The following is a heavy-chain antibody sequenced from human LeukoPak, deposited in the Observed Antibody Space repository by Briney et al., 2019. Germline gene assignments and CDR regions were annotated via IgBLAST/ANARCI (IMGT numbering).Heavy chain of an antibody. D-gene: IGHD1-26*01. Sequence: SETLSLTCAVYGGSFSGYYWSWIRQPPGKGLEWIGEIHHSGSTNYNPSLMSRVTMSVDTSKNQFSLKLSSVTAADTAVYYCARFSGSYSWFDPWGQGTLVTVSS. J-gene: IGHJ5*02. CDR1: GGSFSGYY. CDR2: IHHSGST. CDR3: ARFSGSYSWFDP. V-gene: IGHV4-34*01.